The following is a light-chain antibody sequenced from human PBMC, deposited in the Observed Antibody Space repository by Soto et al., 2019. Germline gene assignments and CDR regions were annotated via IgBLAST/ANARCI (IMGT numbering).Light chain of an antibody. Sequence: QSPSTLSASVGGTVNISCRASQSISVSLAWYQQKPGKAPRLLIYDASTLQGGVPSRFSGRGSGTEFTLTVTSLQPEDFASYFCQQYDKYSTFGHGTKV. J-gene: IGKJ1*01. CDR3: QQYDKYST. V-gene: IGKV1-5*01. CDR2: DAS. CDR1: QSISVS.